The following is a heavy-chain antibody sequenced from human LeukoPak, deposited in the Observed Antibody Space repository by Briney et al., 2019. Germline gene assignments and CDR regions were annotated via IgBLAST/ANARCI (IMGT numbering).Heavy chain of an antibody. D-gene: IGHD4-17*01. CDR2: ISSSGGRT. J-gene: IGHJ4*02. V-gene: IGHV3-23*01. CDR1: GFTFSSYA. Sequence: GGSLRLSCAASGFTFSSYAMSWVRQAPGKGLEWVSAISSSGGRTYYADCVKGRFTISRDNPKNTVYLQMTSLRAEDTAVYYCAKESPDGDNRLYYFDYWGQGTLVTVSS. CDR3: AKESPDGDNRLYYFDY.